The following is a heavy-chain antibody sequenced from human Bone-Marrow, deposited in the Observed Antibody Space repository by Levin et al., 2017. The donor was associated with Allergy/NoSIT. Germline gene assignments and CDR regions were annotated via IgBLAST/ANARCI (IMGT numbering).Heavy chain of an antibody. CDR3: ARDRPGITGTSSFDP. V-gene: IGHV1-2*02. D-gene: IGHD1-7*01. CDR2: INPKTGGK. CDR1: GYTFTDYF. J-gene: IGHJ5*02. Sequence: PRASVKVSCKPSGYTFTDYFIHWVRQAPGQGPEWMGWINPKTGGKRYARKFQGRVTITSDTSITTVYMDLSRLTSDDTAMYFCARDRPGITGTSSFDPWGRGTQVIVSS.